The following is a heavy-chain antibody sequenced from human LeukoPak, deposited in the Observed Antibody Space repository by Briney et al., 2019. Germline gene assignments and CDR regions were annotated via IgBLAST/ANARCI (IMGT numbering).Heavy chain of an antibody. D-gene: IGHD2-8*01. CDR3: AKDNGDYGVY. J-gene: IGHJ4*02. V-gene: IGHV3-30*18. Sequence: GGSLRLSCAASGFTFSSYGMHWVRQAPGEGLEWVAVISYDGSNKYYADSVKGRFTISRDNSKNTLYLQMNSLRAEDTAVYYCAKDNGDYGVYWGQGTLVTVSS. CDR2: ISYDGSNK. CDR1: GFTFSSYG.